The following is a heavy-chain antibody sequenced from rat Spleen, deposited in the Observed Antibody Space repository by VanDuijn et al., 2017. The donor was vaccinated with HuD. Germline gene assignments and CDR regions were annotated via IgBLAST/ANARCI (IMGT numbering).Heavy chain of an antibody. D-gene: IGHD1-12*03. Sequence: QVQLKESGPGLVQSSETLSLTCTVSGFSLTSYNVHWVRQPPGKGLEWMGVMWSGGSTDYNSALKSRLSISRDTSKNQVFLKMNSLQSEDTTTYYCARDLDGYFDYWGQGVMVTVSS. CDR3: ARDLDGYFDY. CDR2: MWSGGST. V-gene: IGHV2-45*01. CDR1: GFSLTSYN. J-gene: IGHJ2*01.